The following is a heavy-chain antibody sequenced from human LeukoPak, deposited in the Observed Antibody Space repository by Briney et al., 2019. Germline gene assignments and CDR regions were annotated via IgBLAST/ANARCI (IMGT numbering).Heavy chain of an antibody. V-gene: IGHV3-23*01. CDR1: GFTFSNYA. J-gene: IGHJ4*02. CDR3: ARGWGTYSSGWYLFDY. D-gene: IGHD6-19*01. CDR2: IRGSGGST. Sequence: GGSLRLSCAASGFTFSNYAMSWVRQAPGKGLEWVSTIRGSGGSTYYADSVKGRFTLSRDNSRNTLHLQMNSLRAEDTAVYHCARGWGTYSSGWYLFDYWGQGTLVTVSS.